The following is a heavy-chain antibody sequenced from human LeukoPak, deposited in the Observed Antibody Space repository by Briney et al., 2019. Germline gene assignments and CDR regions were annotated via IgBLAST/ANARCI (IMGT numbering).Heavy chain of an antibody. CDR3: ARDGDPMVRDSYFDY. Sequence: GGSLRLSCAASGFTFSSYSMNWVRQAPGKGLEWVSSISSSSSYIYYADSVKGQFTISRDNAKNSLYLQMNSLRAEDTAVYYCARDGDPMVRDSYFDYWGQGTLVTVSS. D-gene: IGHD3-10*01. V-gene: IGHV3-21*01. J-gene: IGHJ4*02. CDR1: GFTFSSYS. CDR2: ISSSSSYI.